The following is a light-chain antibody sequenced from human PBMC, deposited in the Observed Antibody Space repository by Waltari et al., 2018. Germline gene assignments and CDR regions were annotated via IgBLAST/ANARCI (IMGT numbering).Light chain of an antibody. CDR3: GAWDSSLSTWV. CDR2: DNT. J-gene: IGLJ3*02. V-gene: IGLV1-51*01. CDR1: SCNLVNNS. Sequence: QAVLTQPLSVSAPPGQRVTISSSGGSLSSSGNSCNLVNNSLSCYRQLPGTAPKLLIYDNTNRPSGISDRFSGSKSGTSATLGITGLQTGDEADYYCGAWDSSLSTWVFGGGTKLTVL.